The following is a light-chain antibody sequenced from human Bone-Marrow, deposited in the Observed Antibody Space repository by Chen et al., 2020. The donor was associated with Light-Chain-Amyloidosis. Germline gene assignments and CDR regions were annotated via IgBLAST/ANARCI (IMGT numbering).Light chain of an antibody. CDR2: QDD. J-gene: IGLJ3*02. CDR1: ELGDKY. Sequence: SYEVTQPPSVSVSPGQTASITCSGDELGDKYVCWYQQKPGQSPVLVIYQDDKRPSRIPARFSGAISGNTATLTISGTQAMDEADYFCQVYERRTVFGGGTRLTVL. CDR3: QVYERRTV. V-gene: IGLV3-1*01.